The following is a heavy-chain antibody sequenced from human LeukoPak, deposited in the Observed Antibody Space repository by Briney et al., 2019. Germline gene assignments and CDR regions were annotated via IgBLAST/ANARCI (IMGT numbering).Heavy chain of an antibody. D-gene: IGHD2-21*01. J-gene: IGHJ4*02. CDR3: ETSPLGVVPGY. V-gene: IGHV1-69-2*01. Sequence: VASVKVSCKVSGYSFTDYYIHWVLQAPGKGLEWMGLIDHEYGQTVYAERFQARVTITADTSPDTTYMELSSLTSDDTAIYYCETSPLGVVPGYWGQGTLVTVSS. CDR1: GYSFTDYY. CDR2: IDHEYGQT.